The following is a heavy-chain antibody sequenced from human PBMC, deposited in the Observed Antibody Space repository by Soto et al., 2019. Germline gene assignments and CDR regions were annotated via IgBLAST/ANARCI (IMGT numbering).Heavy chain of an antibody. V-gene: IGHV3-33*01. Sequence: LRLSCAASGFTFSSYGMHWVRQAPGKGLEWVAVIWYDGSNKYYADSVKGRFTISRDNSKNTLYLQMNSLRAEDTAVYYCARDLKRIQLWAPRYYYGMDVWGQGTTVTVSS. J-gene: IGHJ6*02. CDR1: GFTFSSYG. CDR2: IWYDGSNK. CDR3: ARDLKRIQLWAPRYYYGMDV. D-gene: IGHD5-18*01.